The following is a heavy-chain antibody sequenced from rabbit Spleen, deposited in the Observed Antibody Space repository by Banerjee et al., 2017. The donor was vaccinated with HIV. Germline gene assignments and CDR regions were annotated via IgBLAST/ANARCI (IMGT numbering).Heavy chain of an antibody. CDR3: ARDTSSSFSSYGMDL. J-gene: IGHJ6*01. V-gene: IGHV1S45*01. CDR2: IDIGSSGFT. D-gene: IGHD1-1*01. Sequence: EESGGDLVKPEGSLTLTCKASGLDFSSSYWICWVRQAPGKGLEWIACIDIGSSGFTYFASWAKGRFTISKTSSTTVTLQMTSLTAADTATYFCARDTSSSFSSYGMDLWGPGTLVTVS. CDR1: GLDFSSSYW.